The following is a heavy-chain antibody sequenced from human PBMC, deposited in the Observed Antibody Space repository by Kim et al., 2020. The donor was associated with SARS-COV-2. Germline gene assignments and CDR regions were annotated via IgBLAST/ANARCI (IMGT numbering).Heavy chain of an antibody. CDR1: GFTFSSYW. CDR2: IKQDGSEK. CDR3: ARALNAYCGGDCYGFFSVY. J-gene: IGHJ4*02. V-gene: IGHV3-7*01. D-gene: IGHD2-21*01. Sequence: GGSLRLSCAASGFTFSSYWMSWVRQAPGKGLEWVANIKQDGSEKDYVDSVKGRFTISRDNAKNSLYLQMNSLRAEDTAVYYCARALNAYCGGDCYGFFSVYWGQGTLVTVSS.